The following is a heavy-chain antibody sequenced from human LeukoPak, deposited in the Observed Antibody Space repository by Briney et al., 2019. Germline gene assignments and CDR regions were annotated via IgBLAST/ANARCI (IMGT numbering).Heavy chain of an antibody. J-gene: IGHJ4*02. V-gene: IGHV4-39*01. CDR1: GGAISSSSYY. Sequence: SETLSLTCTVSGGAISSSSYYWGWIRQPPGKGLEWIGSIYYNGSTYYNPSLKSRVTISVDTSKNQFSLKLSSVTAADTAVYYCARLAYSSGKIDYWGQGTLVAVSS. CDR3: ARLAYSSGKIDY. CDR2: IYYNGST. D-gene: IGHD6-19*01.